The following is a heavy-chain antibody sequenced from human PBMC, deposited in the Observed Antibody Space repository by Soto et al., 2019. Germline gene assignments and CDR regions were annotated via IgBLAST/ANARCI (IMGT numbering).Heavy chain of an antibody. D-gene: IGHD5-18*01. Sequence: ETLSLTCAVYGGSFSGYYWSWIRQPPGKGLEWIGEINHSGSTNYNPSLKSRVTISVDTSKNQFSLKLSSVTAADTAVYYCARGGYSYGAYYYYYYGMDVWGQGTTVTVSS. J-gene: IGHJ6*02. V-gene: IGHV4-34*01. CDR1: GGSFSGYY. CDR3: ARGGYSYGAYYYYYYGMDV. CDR2: INHSGST.